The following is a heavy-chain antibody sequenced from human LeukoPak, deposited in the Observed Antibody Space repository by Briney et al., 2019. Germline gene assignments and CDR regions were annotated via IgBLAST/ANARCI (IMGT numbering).Heavy chain of an antibody. CDR3: AKESAEVAVAGTDYYYYGMDV. CDR1: GFTFSSYG. V-gene: IGHV3-30*18. J-gene: IGHJ6*02. Sequence: GGSLRLSCAASGFTFSSYGMHWVRQAPGKGLEGVAVISYDGSNKYYADSVKGRFTISRDNSKNTLYLQMNSLRAEDTAVYYCAKESAEVAVAGTDYYYYGMDVWGQGTTVTVSS. D-gene: IGHD6-19*01. CDR2: ISYDGSNK.